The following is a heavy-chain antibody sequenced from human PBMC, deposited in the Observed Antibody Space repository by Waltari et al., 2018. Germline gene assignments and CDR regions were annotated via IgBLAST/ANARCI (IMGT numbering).Heavy chain of an antibody. CDR1: GGSISSSSYY. CDR2: IYYSGST. J-gene: IGHJ3*02. Sequence: QLQLQESGTGLVKPSETLSLTCTVSGGSISSSSYYWGWIRQPPGKGLEWIGSIYYSGSTYYNPSLKSRVTISVDTSKNQFSLKLSSVTAADTAVYYCAGIAVAWAKPDAFDIWGQGTMVTVSS. CDR3: AGIAVAWAKPDAFDI. D-gene: IGHD6-19*01. V-gene: IGHV4-39*07.